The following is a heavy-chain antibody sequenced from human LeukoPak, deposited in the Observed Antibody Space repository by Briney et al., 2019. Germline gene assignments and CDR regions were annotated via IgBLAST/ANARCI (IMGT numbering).Heavy chain of an antibody. CDR3: ARGGKSIVVVPAADDSWFDP. CDR1: GFTFSSYG. J-gene: IGHJ5*02. Sequence: GGSLRLSCAAPGFTFSSYGMHWVRQAPGKGLDWVALISSNGSTKYYADSVKGRFTISRDNSKNTLYLQMNSLRAEDTAVYYCARGGKSIVVVPAADDSWFDPWGQGTLVTVSS. CDR2: ISSNGSTK. V-gene: IGHV3-30*03. D-gene: IGHD2-2*01.